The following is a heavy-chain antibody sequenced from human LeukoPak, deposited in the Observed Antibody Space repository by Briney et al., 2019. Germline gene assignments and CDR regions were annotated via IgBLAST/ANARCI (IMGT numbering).Heavy chain of an antibody. CDR1: GYSFTSYW. V-gene: IGHV5-51*01. CDR3: ARLPAPYYYDSSGYLDY. Sequence: GESLKISCKGSGYSFTSYWIGWVRQMPGKGLEWMGIIYPGDSDTRYSPSFQGQVTISADKSISTAYLQWSSLKASDTAMYYCARLPAPYYYDSSGYLDYWGQGTLVTVSS. CDR2: IYPGDSDT. J-gene: IGHJ4*02. D-gene: IGHD3-22*01.